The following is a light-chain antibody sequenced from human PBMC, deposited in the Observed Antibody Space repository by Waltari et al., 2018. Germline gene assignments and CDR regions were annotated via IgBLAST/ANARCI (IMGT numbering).Light chain of an antibody. CDR3: LQYNNWPPYT. V-gene: IGKV3-15*01. Sequence: EIVMTQSPATLSVSPGERATLSCRARQSVSSNLAWYQQKPGQAPRLLIHGASTRATGIPARFSGSGSGTEFTLTISSLQSEDFAVYYCLQYNNWPPYTFGQGPSWRSN. CDR2: GAS. J-gene: IGKJ2*01. CDR1: QSVSSN.